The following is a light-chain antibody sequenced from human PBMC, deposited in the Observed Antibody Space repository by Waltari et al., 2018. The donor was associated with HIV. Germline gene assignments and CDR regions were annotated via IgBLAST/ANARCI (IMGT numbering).Light chain of an antibody. J-gene: IGKJ2*01. V-gene: IGKV6-21*02. Sequence: EIVLTQSPDFQSVTPNEKVTITCRASQSIGSSLQWYQQKPDQSPKLLIKCASQSISGVPSRFSGSGSGTDFTLTIYTLEAEDVATYYCLQSSSLPYTFGRGTKLEIK. CDR3: LQSSSLPYT. CDR2: CAS. CDR1: QSIGSS.